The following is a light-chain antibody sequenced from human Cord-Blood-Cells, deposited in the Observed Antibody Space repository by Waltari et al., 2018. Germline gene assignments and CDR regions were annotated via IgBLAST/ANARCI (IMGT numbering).Light chain of an antibody. CDR3: QQYNNWPRT. J-gene: IGKJ1*01. CDR1: QSINSN. Sequence: EIVMPQSPATLSVSPGDRATLSCRSSQSINSNLAWYQQKPGQAPRLLIYCASTRATGIPARFSGSGSGTEFTLTISSLQAEDFAVYYCQQYNNWPRTFGQGTKVEIK. CDR2: CAS. V-gene: IGKV3-15*01.